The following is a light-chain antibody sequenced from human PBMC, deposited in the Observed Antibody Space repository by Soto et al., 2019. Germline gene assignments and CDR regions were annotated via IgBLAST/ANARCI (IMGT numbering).Light chain of an antibody. Sequence: QSVLTQPASVSGSPGQSITISCTGTSSDVGGYNYVSWYQQHPGKAPKLIIYEVSNRPSGVSNRFSGSKSGNTASLTISGLQAEDEADYYCSSYAGSNNWVFGGGTKVTVL. V-gene: IGLV2-14*01. J-gene: IGLJ3*02. CDR3: SSYAGSNNWV. CDR2: EVS. CDR1: SSDVGGYNY.